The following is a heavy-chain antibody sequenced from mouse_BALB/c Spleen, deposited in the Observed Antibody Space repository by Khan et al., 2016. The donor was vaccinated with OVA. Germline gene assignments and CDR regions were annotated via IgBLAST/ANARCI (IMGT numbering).Heavy chain of an antibody. CDR2: IWSAGST. D-gene: IGHD2-4*01. V-gene: IGHV2-2*02. J-gene: IGHJ3*01. CDR1: GFSLTNYS. CDR3: ARRGYDYGRGALFAY. Sequence: QVQLKESGPGLVQPSQSLSITCTVSGFSLTNYSVHWVRQSPEKGLEWLGVIWSAGSTDYNAAFISRLTIRKDNSRSQVFFKMNSLQPNDTAIYYWARRGYDYGRGALFAYWGQGTLVTVSA.